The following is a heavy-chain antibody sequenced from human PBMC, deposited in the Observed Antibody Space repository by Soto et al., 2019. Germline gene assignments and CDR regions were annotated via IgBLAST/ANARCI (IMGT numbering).Heavy chain of an antibody. Sequence: EVQLVESGGGLVKPGGSLRLSCAASGFTFSNAWMIWVRQAPGRGLEWVGRIKSNTEGGTTEYAAPVKGRFTVSRDDSKSTLNLQMNGLNIEDPAVYYCATCSVRVMTNCSGIIDIGGQGTMVTVSS. D-gene: IGHD2-2*01. J-gene: IGHJ3*02. V-gene: IGHV3-15*01. CDR2: IKSNTEGGTT. CDR3: ATCSVRVMTNCSGIIDI. CDR1: GFTFSNAW.